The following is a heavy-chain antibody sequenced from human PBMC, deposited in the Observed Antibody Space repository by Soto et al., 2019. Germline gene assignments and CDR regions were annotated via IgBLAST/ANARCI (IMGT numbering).Heavy chain of an antibody. D-gene: IGHD3-10*01. CDR3: ARDHGSGSYYYGMDV. CDR2: ISAYNGNT. V-gene: IGHV1-18*01. CDR1: GYTFTSYG. J-gene: IGHJ6*02. Sequence: ASVKVSCKASGYTFTSYGISWVRQAPGQGLEWMGWISAYNGNTNYAQKLQGRVTMTTDTSTSTAYMELRSLRSDDTAVYYCARDHGSGSYYYGMDVWGQGITVTVSS.